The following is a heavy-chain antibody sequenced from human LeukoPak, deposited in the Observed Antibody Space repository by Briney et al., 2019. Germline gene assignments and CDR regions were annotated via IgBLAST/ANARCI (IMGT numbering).Heavy chain of an antibody. Sequence: SETLSLTCTISGGSFSSYYWSWIRQSPGKGLAWIGCIYYSGSTNHNPSLKSRVTISVDTSKNQFSLKLSSVTAADTAVYYCARVKADNNGWYEFDYWGQGTLVTVSS. J-gene: IGHJ4*02. V-gene: IGHV4-59*01. D-gene: IGHD6-19*01. CDR3: ARVKADNNGWYEFDY. CDR2: IYYSGST. CDR1: GGSFSSYY.